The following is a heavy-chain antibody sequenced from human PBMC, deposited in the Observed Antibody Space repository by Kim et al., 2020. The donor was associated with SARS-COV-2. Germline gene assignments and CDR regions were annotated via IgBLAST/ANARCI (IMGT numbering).Heavy chain of an antibody. J-gene: IGHJ6*02. CDR1: GFTFSSYA. V-gene: IGHV3-23*01. Sequence: GGSLRLSCAASGFTFSSYAMSWVRQAPGKGLEWVSVISGGGVNKFYADSVRGRFTISRDNSKNTLYLQMNSLRDEDTALYYCAKVVVMDDYNYYYYYGMDVWGQGTTVTVSS. D-gene: IGHD4-4*01. CDR2: ISGGGVNK. CDR3: AKVVVMDDYNYYYYYGMDV.